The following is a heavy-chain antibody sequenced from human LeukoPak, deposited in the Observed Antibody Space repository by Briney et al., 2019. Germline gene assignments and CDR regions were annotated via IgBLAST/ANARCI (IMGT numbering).Heavy chain of an antibody. CDR2: ISAYNDNT. J-gene: IGHJ4*02. V-gene: IGHV1-18*01. CDR3: AREVPYDTSVYYQPFDY. CDR1: GYTFTSYG. D-gene: IGHD3-22*01. Sequence: PLASVKVSCKASGYTFTSYGISWVRQAPGQGLEWMGWISAYNDNTNYAQKLQGRVTMTTDTSTSTAYMELRSLRSDDTAVYYCAREVPYDTSVYYQPFDYWGQGTLVTVSS.